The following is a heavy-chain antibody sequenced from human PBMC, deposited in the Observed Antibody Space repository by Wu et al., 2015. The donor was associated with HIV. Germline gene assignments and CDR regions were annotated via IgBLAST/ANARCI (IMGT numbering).Heavy chain of an antibody. CDR3: ARVMDEDFWMVTPPPNYYYMDV. CDR1: GYSFTHYG. J-gene: IGHJ6*03. CDR2: ISANNGDT. V-gene: IGHV1-18*01. Sequence: QVHLVQSGVEVKKPGASVKVSCKASGYSFTHYGIAWVRQAPGQGLEWMGWISANNGDTSYAQKFQGRVTVTTDTSTTTSYMELRSLKSDDTAIYYCARVMDEDFWMVTPPPNYYYMDVVGTKGTTV. D-gene: IGHD3-3*01.